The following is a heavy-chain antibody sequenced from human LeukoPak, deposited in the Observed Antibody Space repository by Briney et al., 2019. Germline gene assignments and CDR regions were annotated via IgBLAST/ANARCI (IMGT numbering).Heavy chain of an antibody. D-gene: IGHD3-22*01. V-gene: IGHV4-39*07. CDR1: GVSISSSSYY. CDR3: AGVFMIYDSSGYYPNDLAAFDI. CDR2: IHYSGST. J-gene: IGHJ3*02. Sequence: PSETLSLTCTVSGVSISSSSYYWGWIRQPPGKGLEWIGTIHYSGSTYYNTSLKSRITISVDTSKNQFSLKLSSVTAADTAVYYCAGVFMIYDSSGYYPNDLAAFDIWGQGTMVTVSS.